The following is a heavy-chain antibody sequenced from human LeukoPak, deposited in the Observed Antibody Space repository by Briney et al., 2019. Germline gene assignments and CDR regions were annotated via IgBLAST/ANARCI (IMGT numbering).Heavy chain of an antibody. CDR3: AKAGSSSSGWYFDL. CDR1: GFTFSSYG. J-gene: IGHJ2*01. CDR2: IRYDGSNK. V-gene: IGHV3-30*02. D-gene: IGHD6-6*01. Sequence: PGGSLRLSCAASGFTFSSYGMHWVRQAPGKGLEWVAFIRYDGSNKYYADSVKGRFTISRDNSKNTLYLQMNSLRAEDTAVYYCAKAGSSSSGWYFDLWGRGTLVTVSS.